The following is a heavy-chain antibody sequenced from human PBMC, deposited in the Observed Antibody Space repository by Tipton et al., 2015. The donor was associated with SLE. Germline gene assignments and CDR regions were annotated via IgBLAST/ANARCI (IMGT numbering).Heavy chain of an antibody. Sequence: TLSLTCAVSGYSISSGYYWGWIRQPPGKGLEWIGSIYYSGSTYYNPSLKSRVTISVDTSKNQFSLKLSSVTAADTAVYYCARRPLSVGIPFDYWGQGTLVTVSS. CDR3: ARRPLSVGIPFDY. V-gene: IGHV4-38-2*01. D-gene: IGHD2-21*01. CDR2: IYYSGST. J-gene: IGHJ4*02. CDR1: GYSISSGYY.